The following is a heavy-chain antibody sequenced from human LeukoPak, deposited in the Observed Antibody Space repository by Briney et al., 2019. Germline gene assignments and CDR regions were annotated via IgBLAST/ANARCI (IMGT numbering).Heavy chain of an antibody. CDR3: ATDQVYGRGELFNFDY. CDR2: FDPEDGET. CDR1: GYTLTELS. D-gene: IGHD3-10*01. J-gene: IGHJ4*02. V-gene: IGHV1-24*01. Sequence: GTSVKVSCKVSGYTLTELSMHWVRQAPGKGLEWMGGFDPEDGETIYAQKFQGRVTMTEDTSTDTAHMELSSLRSEDTAVYYCATDQVYGRGELFNFDYWGQGTLVTVSS.